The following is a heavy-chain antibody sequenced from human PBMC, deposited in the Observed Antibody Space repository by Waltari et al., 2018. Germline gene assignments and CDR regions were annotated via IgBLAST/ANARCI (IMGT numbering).Heavy chain of an antibody. CDR1: GFTFSSYA. CDR3: ARSGSSWYGFDY. D-gene: IGHD6-13*01. CDR2: IKQDGSEK. Sequence: EVQLLESGGGLVQPGGSLRLSCAASGFTFSSYAMSWVRQAPGKGLEWVANIKQDGSEKYYVDSVKGRFTISRDNAKNSLYLQMNSLRAEDTAVYYCARSGSSWYGFDYWGQGTLVTVSS. J-gene: IGHJ4*02. V-gene: IGHV3-7*04.